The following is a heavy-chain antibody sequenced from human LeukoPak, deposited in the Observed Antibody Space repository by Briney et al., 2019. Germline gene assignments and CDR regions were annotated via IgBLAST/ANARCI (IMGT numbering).Heavy chain of an antibody. D-gene: IGHD3-22*01. CDR1: GFTFSTYA. J-gene: IGHJ4*02. Sequence: GSLRLSCSASGFTFSTYAMHWVRQAPGKGLEWSGYIYYSGSTNYNPSLKSRVTISVDTSKNQFSLKLSSVTAADTAVYYCARHANYYDSSGPDSDFDYWGQGTLVTVSS. V-gene: IGHV4-59*08. CDR2: IYYSGST. CDR3: ARHANYYDSSGPDSDFDY.